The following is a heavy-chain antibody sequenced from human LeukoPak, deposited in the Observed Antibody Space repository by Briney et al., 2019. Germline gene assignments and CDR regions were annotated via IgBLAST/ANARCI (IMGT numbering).Heavy chain of an antibody. CDR3: AKDIDYYDSSGNFDY. D-gene: IGHD3-22*01. Sequence: GGSLRLSCAASGFTFDDYAMHWVRQAPGKGLEWVSGISWNSGSIGYADSVKGRFTISRDNAKNSLYLQMNSLRAEDTALYYCAKDIDYYDSSGNFDYWGQGTLVTVSS. CDR2: ISWNSGSI. V-gene: IGHV3-9*01. CDR1: GFTFDDYA. J-gene: IGHJ4*02.